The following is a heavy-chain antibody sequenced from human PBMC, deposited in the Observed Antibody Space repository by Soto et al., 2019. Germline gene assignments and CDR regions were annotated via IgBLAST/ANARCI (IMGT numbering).Heavy chain of an antibody. CDR3: AREAYCSSTSCYRNWFDP. J-gene: IGHJ5*02. V-gene: IGHV4-59*12. D-gene: IGHD2-2*01. CDR1: GGSISNYY. CDR2: IYYSGST. Sequence: SETLSLTCIVSGGSISNYYWSWIRQPPGKGLEWIGYIYYSGSTNYNPSLTSRVTISVDTSKNQFSLKLSSVTAADTAVYYCAREAYCSSTSCYRNWFDPWGQGTLVTVSS.